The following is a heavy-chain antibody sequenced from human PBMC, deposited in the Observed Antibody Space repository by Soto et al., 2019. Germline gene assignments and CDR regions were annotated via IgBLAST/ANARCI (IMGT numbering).Heavy chain of an antibody. CDR3: TRDYPRYSGYLTDAFDI. Sequence: GGSLRLSCTASGXTFGDYAMSWFRQAPGKGLEWVGFIRSKAYGGTTEYAASVKGRSTISRDDYKSIAYLQMNSLKTEDTAVYYCTRDYPRYSGYLTDAFDIWGQGTMVTVSS. CDR2: IRSKAYGGTT. CDR1: GXTFGDYA. V-gene: IGHV3-49*03. J-gene: IGHJ3*02. D-gene: IGHD5-12*01.